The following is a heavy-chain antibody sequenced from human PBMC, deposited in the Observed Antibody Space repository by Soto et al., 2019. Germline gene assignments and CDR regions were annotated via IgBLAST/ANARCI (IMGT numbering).Heavy chain of an antibody. V-gene: IGHV1-2*04. J-gene: IGHJ6*03. Sequence: ASVKVSCKASGYTFTGYYMHWVRQAPGQGLEWMGWINPNSGGTNYAQKFQGWVTMTRDTSISTAYMELSRLRSDDTAVYYCARGGLHLGELSPPNDYYYMDVWGQGTTVTVSS. CDR3: ARGGLHLGELSPPNDYYYMDV. D-gene: IGHD3-16*02. CDR1: GYTFTGYY. CDR2: INPNSGGT.